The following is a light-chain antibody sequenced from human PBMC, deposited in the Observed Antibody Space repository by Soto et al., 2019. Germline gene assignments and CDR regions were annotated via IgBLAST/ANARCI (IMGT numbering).Light chain of an antibody. CDR1: QSVLYSSNNKNY. CDR3: QQYTSTPPT. J-gene: IGKJ2*01. CDR2: WAS. Sequence: DIVMTQSPDSLAVSLGERATINCKSSQSVLYSSNNKNYLAWYQQRPGQPPKLLIYWASTRESGVPDRFSGSGSGTDFTITITSLQAEDVEVYYCQQYTSTPPTFGQGTKLEIK. V-gene: IGKV4-1*01.